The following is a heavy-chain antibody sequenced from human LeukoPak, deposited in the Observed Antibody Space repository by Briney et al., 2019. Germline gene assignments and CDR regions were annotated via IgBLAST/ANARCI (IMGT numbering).Heavy chain of an antibody. Sequence: GRSLRLSCAASGFTFSSYGMHWVRQAPGKGLEWVAVISYDGSNKYYADSVKGRFTISRDNSKNTLYLQMNSLRAEDTAVYYCAKDRVGYYYMDVWGKGTTVTVSS. CDR1: GFTFSSYG. J-gene: IGHJ6*03. CDR2: ISYDGSNK. D-gene: IGHD1-26*01. V-gene: IGHV3-30*18. CDR3: AKDRVGYYYMDV.